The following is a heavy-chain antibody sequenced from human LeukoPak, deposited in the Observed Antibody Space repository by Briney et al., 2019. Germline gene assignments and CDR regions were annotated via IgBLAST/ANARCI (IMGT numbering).Heavy chain of an antibody. J-gene: IGHJ5*02. Sequence: HGESLKISCKASGYSFTNYWIAWVRQKPGKGREWMGIMHPGESEINYSPSFEGQVTISADTSISTAYLEWYSLKASDSAIYYCAKTIASLGSGARYFDPWGQGTMITVSS. V-gene: IGHV5-51*01. D-gene: IGHD5/OR15-5a*01. CDR2: MHPGESEI. CDR3: AKTIASLGSGARYFDP. CDR1: GYSFTNYW.